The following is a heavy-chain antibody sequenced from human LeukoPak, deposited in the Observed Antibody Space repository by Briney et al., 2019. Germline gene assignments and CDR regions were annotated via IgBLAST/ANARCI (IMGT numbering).Heavy chain of an antibody. CDR3: TRGYCSSTSCYGYFDY. Sequence: GGSLKLSCAASGFTLSGSAMHWVRQASGKGLEWVGRIRSKANSYATAYAASVKGRFTISRDDSKNTAYLQMNSLKPEDTAVYYCTRGYCSSTSCYGYFDYWGQGTLVTVSS. CDR1: GFTLSGSA. D-gene: IGHD2-2*01. CDR2: IRSKANSYAT. J-gene: IGHJ4*02. V-gene: IGHV3-73*01.